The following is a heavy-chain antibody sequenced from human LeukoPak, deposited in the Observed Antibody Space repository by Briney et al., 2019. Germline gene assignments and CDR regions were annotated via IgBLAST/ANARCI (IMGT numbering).Heavy chain of an antibody. V-gene: IGHV4-4*07. J-gene: IGHJ4*02. D-gene: IGHD4-23*01. CDR1: GGSISSYF. CDR2: IYTSGST. Sequence: PSETLSLTCTVSGGSISSYFWSWIRQPAGKGLEWIGHIYTSGSTNYNPSLKGRVTISVDTSKNQFSLKLSSVTAADTAVYYCARERVTGHDFNYWGQGTLVTVSS. CDR3: ARERVTGHDFNY.